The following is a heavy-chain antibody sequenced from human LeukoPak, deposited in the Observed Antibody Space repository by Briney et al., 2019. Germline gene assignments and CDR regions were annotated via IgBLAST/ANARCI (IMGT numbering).Heavy chain of an antibody. V-gene: IGHV4-59*01. D-gene: IGHD2-2*01. Sequence: SETLSLTCTVSGGSISSYYWSWIRQPPGKGLEWIGYIYYSGSTNYNPSLKSRVTISVDTSKTQFSLKLSSVTAADTAVYYCARVRIVVVPAALDAFDIWGQGTMVTVSS. CDR3: ARVRIVVVPAALDAFDI. J-gene: IGHJ3*02. CDR2: IYYSGST. CDR1: GGSISSYY.